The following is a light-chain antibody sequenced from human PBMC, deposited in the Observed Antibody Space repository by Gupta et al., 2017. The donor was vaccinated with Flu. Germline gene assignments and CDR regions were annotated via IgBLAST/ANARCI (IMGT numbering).Light chain of an antibody. V-gene: IGKV3-15*01. J-gene: IGKJ3*01. CDR1: QSVSSN. CDR2: GAS. Sequence: EIVMTQSPATLSVSPGERATLSCRASQSVSSNLAWYQQKPGQAPRLLIYGASTRATGIPARFSGSGSGTEFTLTISSLQSEDFAVYSCQQYNNWPAGFGHGTKVDIK. CDR3: QQYNNWPAG.